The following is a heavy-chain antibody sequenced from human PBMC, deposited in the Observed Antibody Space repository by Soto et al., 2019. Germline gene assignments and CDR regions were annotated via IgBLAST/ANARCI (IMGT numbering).Heavy chain of an antibody. D-gene: IGHD3-22*01. CDR1: GYTFTSYY. V-gene: IGHV1-46*01. CDR2: INPSGGST. CDR3: ASQNYYYDSSGYGVAAFDI. Sequence: ASVKVSCKASGYTFTSYYMHWVRQAPGQGLEWMGIINPSGGSTSYAQKFQGRVTITADESTSTAYMELSSLRSEDTAVYYCASQNYYYDSSGYGVAAFDIWGQGTMVNVS. J-gene: IGHJ3*02.